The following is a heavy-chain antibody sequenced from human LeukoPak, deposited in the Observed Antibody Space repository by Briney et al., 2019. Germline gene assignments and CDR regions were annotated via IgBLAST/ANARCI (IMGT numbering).Heavy chain of an antibody. V-gene: IGHV3-23*01. Sequence: GGSLKLSCSASGFTFNNYCISWVRQAPGKGLELVLSINANGGTTYYADSVKGRFTISRDNSENTLFLQMNSLRAEDTAVYYCAKEPREYCSSTSCPNWFDSWGQGTLVTVSS. CDR1: GFTFNNYC. D-gene: IGHD2-2*01. CDR3: AKEPREYCSSTSCPNWFDS. CDR2: INANGGTT. J-gene: IGHJ5*01.